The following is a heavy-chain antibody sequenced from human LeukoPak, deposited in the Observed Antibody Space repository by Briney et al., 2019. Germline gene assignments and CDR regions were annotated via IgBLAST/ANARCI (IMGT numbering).Heavy chain of an antibody. V-gene: IGHV1-2*02. J-gene: IGHJ5*02. CDR3: ARDLNNWNYAAWFDP. CDR1: GYTFTGYY. D-gene: IGHD1-7*01. Sequence: ASVKVSCKASGYTFTGYYMHWVRQAPGQGLEWMGWINPNSGGTNYAQKFQGRVTMTRDTSISTAYMELSRLRSDDTAVYYCARDLNNWNYAAWFDPWGQGTLVTVSS. CDR2: INPNSGGT.